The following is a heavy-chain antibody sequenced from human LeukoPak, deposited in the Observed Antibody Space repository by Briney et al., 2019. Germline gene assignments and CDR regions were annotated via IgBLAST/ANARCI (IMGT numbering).Heavy chain of an antibody. D-gene: IGHD6-19*01. Sequence: HTGGPLTLSCKTSGFTFATYSKSWLRHAPGRALEGVASIFGSASKIYHADSVKGRFTVSRDNSKNTLYLQMNGLRVEDTALYYCVKDRVPDSGWSFDVWGRGTMVTVSA. CDR2: IFGSASKI. CDR1: GFTFATYS. J-gene: IGHJ3*01. CDR3: VKDRVPDSGWSFDV. V-gene: IGHV3-23*01.